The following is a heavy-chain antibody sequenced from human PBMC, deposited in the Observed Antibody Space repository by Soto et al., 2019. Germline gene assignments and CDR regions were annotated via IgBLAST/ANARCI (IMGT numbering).Heavy chain of an antibody. V-gene: IGHV4-39*01. CDR1: GASVNTDNY. CDR2: VHYTGST. Sequence: QLQLQESGPRLVRPSETLSLTCTVSGASVNTDNYWGWVRQTPGKGLEWIGGVHYTGSTYYSSTLQSRVTISMDTSKNQLSLNLRSVTAADTAMYYCVKPERWLVRLTWGQGTLVTVSS. J-gene: IGHJ5*02. D-gene: IGHD6-19*01. CDR3: VKPERWLVRLT.